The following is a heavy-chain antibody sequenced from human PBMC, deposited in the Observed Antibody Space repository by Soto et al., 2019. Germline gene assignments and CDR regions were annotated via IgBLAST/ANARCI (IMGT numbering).Heavy chain of an antibody. CDR1: GYKFTSYG. Sequence: QVQLVQSGADEKKPGASVRVSCKAFGYKFTSYGIQWLRQAPGQRPEWMGWINTANGNAEYSQKFQGRVTITRDTSASTAYMDLSSLTSEDTAVYYCVASKRETTYWYFELWGRGTLVTVSS. D-gene: IGHD1-1*01. V-gene: IGHV1-3*04. J-gene: IGHJ2*01. CDR2: INTANGNA. CDR3: VASKRETTYWYFEL.